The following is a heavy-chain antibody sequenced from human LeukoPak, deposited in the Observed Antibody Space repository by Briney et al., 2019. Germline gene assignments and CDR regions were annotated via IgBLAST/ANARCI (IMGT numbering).Heavy chain of an antibody. CDR3: APEGDGYILFDY. V-gene: IGHV3-30*03. J-gene: IGHJ4*02. CDR2: ISYDGSNK. D-gene: IGHD5-24*01. Sequence: PGRSLRLSCAAPGFTFSSYCMHWVRQAPGKGLEWVAVISYDGSNKYYADSVKGRFTISRDNSKNTLYLQMNSLRVEATAVYYCAPEGDGYILFDYWGQGTLVTVSS. CDR1: GFTFSSYC.